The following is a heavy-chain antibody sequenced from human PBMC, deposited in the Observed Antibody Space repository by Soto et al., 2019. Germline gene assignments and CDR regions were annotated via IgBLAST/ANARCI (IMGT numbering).Heavy chain of an antibody. CDR3: ARDYWANERMFGS. V-gene: IGHV4-61*01. CDR1: GGSVNSGSYY. Sequence: PEEPRSITRTFSGGSVNSGSYYWTWIRQSPGRGREWIGYVYYSRTTEYNPSLKSRATISVDTTNNQFSLRLGPMTPADTAVYYCARDYWANERMFGSWGQGSLVTVCS. D-gene: IGHD3-16*01. J-gene: IGHJ5*02. CDR2: VYYSRTT.